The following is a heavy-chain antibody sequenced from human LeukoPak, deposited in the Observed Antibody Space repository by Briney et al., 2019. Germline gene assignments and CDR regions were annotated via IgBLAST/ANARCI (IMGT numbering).Heavy chain of an antibody. J-gene: IGHJ4*02. CDR3: ARDPKKWFGELWD. CDR1: GFTVSSNY. V-gene: IGHV3-66*01. Sequence: GGSLRLSCAASGFTVSSNYMSWVRQAPGKGLEWVSVIYSGGSTYYADSVKGRSTISRDNSKNTLYLQMNSLRAEDTAVYYCARDPKKWFGELWDWGQGTLVTVSS. CDR2: IYSGGST. D-gene: IGHD3-10*01.